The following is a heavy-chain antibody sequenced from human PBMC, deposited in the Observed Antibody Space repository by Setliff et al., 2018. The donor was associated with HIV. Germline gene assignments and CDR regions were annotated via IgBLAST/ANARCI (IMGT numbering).Heavy chain of an antibody. CDR2: LNTDGSST. CDR1: GFTFSSYW. J-gene: IGHJ4*02. V-gene: IGHV3-74*03. Sequence: LRLSCAASGFTFSSYWMHWVRQAPGKGLVWVSRLNTDGSSTKYADSVKGRFTVSRDNAKNTVYLQMNSLRAEDTAVYYCAAILQGWGQGTLVTVSS. CDR3: AAILQG.